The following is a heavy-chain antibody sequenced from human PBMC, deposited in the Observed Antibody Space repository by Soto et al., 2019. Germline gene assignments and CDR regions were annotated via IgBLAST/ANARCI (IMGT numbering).Heavy chain of an antibody. Sequence: SETLSLTCTVSGGSISSGGYYWSWIRQHPGKGLEWIGYIYYSGSTYYNPSLKSRVTISVDTSKNQFSLKLSSVTAADTAVYYCARAANIVATSHYYYGMDVWGQGTTVTVSS. CDR3: ARAANIVATSHYYYGMDV. V-gene: IGHV4-31*03. D-gene: IGHD5-12*01. CDR1: GGSISSGGYY. CDR2: IYYSGST. J-gene: IGHJ6*02.